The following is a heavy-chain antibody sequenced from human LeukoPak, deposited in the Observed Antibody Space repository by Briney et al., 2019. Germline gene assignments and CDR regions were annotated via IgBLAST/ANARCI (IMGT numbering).Heavy chain of an antibody. V-gene: IGHV1-18*01. CDR2: ISVSTGNT. J-gene: IGHJ4*02. CDR1: GYDFSRYG. D-gene: IGHD1-26*01. Sequence: ASVKVSCKASGYDFSRYGISWVRQAPGQGLEFMGWISVSTGNTNYAQNLQGRLTMTTDTSTDTAYMELKSLSSDDTALYFCVREVGSTRVEFAFWGQGTLVTVSS. CDR3: VREVGSTRVEFAF.